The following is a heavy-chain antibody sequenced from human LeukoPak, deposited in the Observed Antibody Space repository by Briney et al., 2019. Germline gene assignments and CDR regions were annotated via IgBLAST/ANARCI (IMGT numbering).Heavy chain of an antibody. CDR1: GGSFSGFY. V-gene: IGHV4-34*12. J-gene: IGHJ4*02. CDR2: VIHDGST. D-gene: IGHD2/OR15-2a*01. Sequence: SETLSLTCVVYGGSFSGFYWSWIRQPPGKGLEWIGEVIHDGSTNYNPSLKSRVTISIDTSKQQFSLKLTSMTAADTAVYYCARAFPHFDYWGQGTLVTVSS. CDR3: ARAFPHFDY.